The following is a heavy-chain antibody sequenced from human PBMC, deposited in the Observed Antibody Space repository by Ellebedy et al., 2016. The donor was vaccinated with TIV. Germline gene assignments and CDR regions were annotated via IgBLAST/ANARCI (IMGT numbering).Heavy chain of an antibody. Sequence: ASVKVSCKASGGTFSSYAISWVRQAPGQGLEWMGGIIPIFGTANYAQKFQGRVTITADESTSTAYMELSSLRSEDTAVYYCARVIAAAGTNAFDIWGQGTMVTVSS. J-gene: IGHJ3*02. D-gene: IGHD6-13*01. CDR2: IIPIFGTA. V-gene: IGHV1-69*13. CDR1: GGTFSSYA. CDR3: ARVIAAAGTNAFDI.